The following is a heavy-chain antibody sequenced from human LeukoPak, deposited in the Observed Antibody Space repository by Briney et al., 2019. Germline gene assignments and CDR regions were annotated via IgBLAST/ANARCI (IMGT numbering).Heavy chain of an antibody. D-gene: IGHD3-9*01. CDR3: AHYDISTGYKY. CDR2: FDPEDGEK. Sequence: ASVKVSCKVSGYTLTELSMHGVRQAPGKGLEGMGGFDPEDGEKIHAQKFQGRVTMPEDTTTDTAYMELSSLRSEDTAVYYCAHYDISTGYKYWGQGTLVTVSS. CDR1: GYTLTELS. V-gene: IGHV1-24*01. J-gene: IGHJ4*02.